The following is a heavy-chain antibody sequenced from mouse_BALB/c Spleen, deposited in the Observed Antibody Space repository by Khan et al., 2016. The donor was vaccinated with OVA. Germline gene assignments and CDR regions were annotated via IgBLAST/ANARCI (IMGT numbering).Heavy chain of an antibody. Sequence: QVQLQQSGPGLVAPSQSLSITCTVSGFSLTSYGVNWVRQPPGKGLEWLGVIWGDGSTNYHSTLKSRLIISKDNSKRQVFLTLNSLQTDDTATYYCAKFTTDYYSMDYWGQGTSVTVSA. V-gene: IGHV2-3*01. CDR2: IWGDGST. D-gene: IGHD1-1*01. J-gene: IGHJ4*01. CDR1: GFSLTSYG. CDR3: AKFTTDYYSMDY.